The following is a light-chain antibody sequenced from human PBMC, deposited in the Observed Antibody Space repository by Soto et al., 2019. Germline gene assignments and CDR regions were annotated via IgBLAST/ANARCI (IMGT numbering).Light chain of an antibody. CDR1: SSDIGSYNR. CDR2: EVN. J-gene: IGLJ1*01. Sequence: QSVLTQPASVSGSPGQSITISCTGTSSDIGSYNRVSWYQQPPGTAPNLIIYEVNNRPSGVPDRFSGSKSGNTASLTISGLQAEDEADYYCNSFTTSSTDVFGTGTKVTVL. V-gene: IGLV2-18*02. CDR3: NSFTTSSTDV.